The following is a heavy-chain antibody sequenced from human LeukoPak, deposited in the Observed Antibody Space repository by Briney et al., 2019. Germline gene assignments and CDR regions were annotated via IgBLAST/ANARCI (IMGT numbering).Heavy chain of an antibody. V-gene: IGHV4-59*01. J-gene: IGHJ4*02. CDR2: SYDSGRT. CDR1: GGSFSSYY. Sequence: PSETLSLTCSVSGGSFSSYYWSWIRQPPGKGLEWIGYSYDSGRTNYNPSLKSRVTISVDTSKNQFSLKLTFVTAADTAVYYCASGFWSGHPDYWGQGTLVTASA. D-gene: IGHD3-3*01. CDR3: ASGFWSGHPDY.